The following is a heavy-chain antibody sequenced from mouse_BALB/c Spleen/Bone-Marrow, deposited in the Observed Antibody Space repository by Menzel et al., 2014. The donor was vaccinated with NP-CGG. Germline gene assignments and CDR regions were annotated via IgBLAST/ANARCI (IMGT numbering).Heavy chain of an antibody. V-gene: IGHV5-6-3*01. CDR2: INGNGGST. CDR1: GFTFSNYG. Sequence: EVQLVESGGGLVQPGGSLKLSCAASGFTFSNYGMSWVRQTPDKRLELVATINGNGGSTYYPDSVKGRFTISRDTAKNTLYLQMSSLKSEETAMYYCVRGNYGNYVDYFDFWGEATTPTISS. CDR3: VRGNYGNYVDYFDF. J-gene: IGHJ2*01. D-gene: IGHD2-1*01.